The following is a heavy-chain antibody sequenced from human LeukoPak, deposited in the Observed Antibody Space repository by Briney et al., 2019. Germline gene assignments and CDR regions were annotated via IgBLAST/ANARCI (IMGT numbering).Heavy chain of an antibody. CDR1: GFTFSSYW. CDR2: IKQDGSEK. Sequence: GGSLRLSCAASGFTFSSYWMSWVRRAPGKGLEWVANIKQDGSEKYYVDSVKGRFTISRDNAKNSLYLQMNSLRAEDTAVYYCARGGVLMVYGDAFDIWGQGTMVTVSS. J-gene: IGHJ3*02. D-gene: IGHD2-8*01. V-gene: IGHV3-7*01. CDR3: ARGGVLMVYGDAFDI.